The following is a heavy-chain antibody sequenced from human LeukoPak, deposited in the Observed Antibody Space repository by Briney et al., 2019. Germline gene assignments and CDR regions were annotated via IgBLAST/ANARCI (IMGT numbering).Heavy chain of an antibody. Sequence: PSETLSLTCTVSGGSVSSSSYYWGWIRQPPGKGLEWIGSIYYSGSTYYNPSLKSRVTISVDTSKNQFSLKLSSVTAADTAVYYCARHRPEWLRLNYFDYWGQGTLVTVSS. CDR1: GGSVSSSSYY. J-gene: IGHJ4*02. D-gene: IGHD5-12*01. V-gene: IGHV4-39*01. CDR2: IYYSGST. CDR3: ARHRPEWLRLNYFDY.